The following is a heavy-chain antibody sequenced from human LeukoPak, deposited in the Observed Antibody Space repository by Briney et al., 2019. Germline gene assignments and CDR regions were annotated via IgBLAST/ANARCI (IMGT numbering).Heavy chain of an antibody. CDR2: IYYSGST. V-gene: IGHV4-59*01. Sequence: PSETLSLTCTVSGGSISSYYWSWLRQPPGKGLEWIGYIYYSGSTNYNPSLKSRVTISVDTSKNQFSLKLSSVTAADTAVYYCARDSYYGSGSYYGYYYGMDVWGQGTTVTVSS. D-gene: IGHD3-10*01. CDR1: GGSISSYY. J-gene: IGHJ6*02. CDR3: ARDSYYGSGSYYGYYYGMDV.